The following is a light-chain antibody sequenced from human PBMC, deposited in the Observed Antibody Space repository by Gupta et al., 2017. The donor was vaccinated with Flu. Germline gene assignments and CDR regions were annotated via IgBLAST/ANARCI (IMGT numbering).Light chain of an antibody. CDR2: KAA. J-gene: IGKJ1*01. CDR1: QTISNW. CDR3: QQYNGT. V-gene: IGKV1-5*03. Sequence: TQYPSTLFACVGDRVTITGRDSQTISNWLDGEQQKTGKALKLLSYKAASLQSGVTLRFSGSAYGTEFTRTISSLQTDDFATYYGQQYNGTFGQGTKVEIK.